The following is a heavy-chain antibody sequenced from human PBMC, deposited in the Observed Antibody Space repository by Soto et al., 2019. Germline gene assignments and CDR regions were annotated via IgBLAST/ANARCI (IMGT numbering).Heavy chain of an antibody. CDR1: GYTFTSYG. V-gene: IGHV1-18*01. Sequence: QVQLVQSGAEVKKPGASVKVSCKASGYTFTSYGISWVRQAPGQGLEWMGWISAYNGNTNYAQKLQGRVTMTTDTSTSTAYMELRSRRADDTAVYYWARDDDGYSSGCYDYWGQGTLVTVSS. CDR3: ARDDDGYSSGCYDY. CDR2: ISAYNGNT. D-gene: IGHD6-19*01. J-gene: IGHJ4*02.